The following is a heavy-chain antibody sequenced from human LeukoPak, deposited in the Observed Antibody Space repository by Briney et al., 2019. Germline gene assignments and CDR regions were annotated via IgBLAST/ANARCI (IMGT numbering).Heavy chain of an antibody. CDR2: IRSKANSYAT. J-gene: IGHJ5*02. CDR3: TFLLPLLGP. CDR1: GFTFSGSA. D-gene: IGHD3-16*01. V-gene: IGHV3-73*01. Sequence: GGSLKLSCAASGFTFSGSAMHWVRQASGKGLEWVGRIRSKANSYATAYAASVKGRFTISRDDSKNTAYLQMNSLKTEDTAVYYCTFLLPLLGPWGQGTLVTVSS.